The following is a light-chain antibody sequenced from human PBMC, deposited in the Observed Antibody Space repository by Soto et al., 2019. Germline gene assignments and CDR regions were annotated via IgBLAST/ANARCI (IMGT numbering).Light chain of an antibody. V-gene: IGLV2-11*01. Sequence: QSVLTQPRSVSGSPGQSVTISCTGTSSDVGGYNYVSWHQQHPGKAPKLMIYDVSKRPSGVPDRFSGSKSGNTASLTISGLQAEDEADYYCCSYVGSYTYVFGTVTKVT. CDR2: DVS. CDR1: SSDVGGYNY. J-gene: IGLJ1*01. CDR3: CSYVGSYTYV.